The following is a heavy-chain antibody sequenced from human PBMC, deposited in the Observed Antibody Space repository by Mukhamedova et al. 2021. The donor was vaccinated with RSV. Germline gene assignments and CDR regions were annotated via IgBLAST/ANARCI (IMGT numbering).Heavy chain of an antibody. CDR3: AKRRGSYYGYYYGMDV. V-gene: IGHV3-30-3*02. J-gene: IGHJ6*02. D-gene: IGHD1-26*01. Sequence: AEYMGGRFTISRDNSRNTLYLQMNSLRVEDTAVYYCAKRRGSYYGYYYGMDVWGQGTTVTVSS.